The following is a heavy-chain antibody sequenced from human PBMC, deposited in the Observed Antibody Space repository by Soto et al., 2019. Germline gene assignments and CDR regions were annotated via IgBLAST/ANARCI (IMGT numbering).Heavy chain of an antibody. CDR2: ISYDGSNK. Sequence: GGSLRLSCAASGFTFSSYGMHWVRQAPGKGLEWVAVISYDGSNKYYADSVKGRFTISRDNAKNSLYLQMNSLRAEDTAVYYCAREGFDSSGYYRGLDYWGQGTLVTVSS. CDR1: GFTFSSYG. D-gene: IGHD3-22*01. V-gene: IGHV3-30*03. J-gene: IGHJ4*02. CDR3: AREGFDSSGYYRGLDY.